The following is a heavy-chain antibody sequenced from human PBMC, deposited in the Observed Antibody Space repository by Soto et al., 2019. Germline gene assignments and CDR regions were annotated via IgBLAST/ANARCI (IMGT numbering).Heavy chain of an antibody. Sequence: PGGSLRLSCAASGFTFSSYGMHWVRQAPGKGLEWVAVISYDGSNKYYADSVKGRFTISRDNSKNTLYLQMNSLRAEDTAVYYCAKPGIQLWAIDYWGQGTLVTVSS. V-gene: IGHV3-30*18. CDR2: ISYDGSNK. CDR1: GFTFSSYG. CDR3: AKPGIQLWAIDY. D-gene: IGHD5-18*01. J-gene: IGHJ4*02.